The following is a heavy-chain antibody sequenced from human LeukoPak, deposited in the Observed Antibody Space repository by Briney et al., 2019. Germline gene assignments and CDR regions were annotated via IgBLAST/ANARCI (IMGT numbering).Heavy chain of an antibody. J-gene: IGHJ4*02. D-gene: IGHD3-3*01. Sequence: PSQTRSLTCTVSGGSIKSTTYFWNWIRQHPGKGLEWIGYIYYSGRTYYTPSLKSRVAMSVDTSENQFSLRLSSVTAADTAIYYCARGYGNYTSGFDHWGQGTLVTVSS. CDR2: IYYSGRT. CDR3: ARGYGNYTSGFDH. V-gene: IGHV4-31*03. CDR1: GGSIKSTTYF.